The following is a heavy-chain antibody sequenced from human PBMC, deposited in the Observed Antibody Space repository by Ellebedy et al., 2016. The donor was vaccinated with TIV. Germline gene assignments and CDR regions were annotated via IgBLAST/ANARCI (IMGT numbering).Heavy chain of an antibody. CDR2: ISYDGSNK. D-gene: IGHD1-7*01. Sequence: GESLKISCAASGFTFSSYAMSWVRQAPGKGLEWVAVISYDGSNKYYADSVKGRFTISRDNSKNTLYLQMNSLRAEDTAVYYCAAHWNFNYWGQGTLVTVSS. CDR3: AAHWNFNY. CDR1: GFTFSSYA. J-gene: IGHJ4*02. V-gene: IGHV3-30-3*01.